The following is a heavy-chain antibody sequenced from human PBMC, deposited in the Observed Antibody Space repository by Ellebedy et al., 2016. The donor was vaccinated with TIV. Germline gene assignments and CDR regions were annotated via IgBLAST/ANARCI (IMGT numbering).Heavy chain of an antibody. CDR1: GGSISSSSYY. Sequence: SETLSLTCSVSGGSISSSSYYWAWIRQPPGTGLEWIGSVYYSGLTYYNPSLEGRVTISIDTSQNHFSLKLNSVTAADTAVYYCARQGDFYASGNFPYFDSWGHGTVVTVS. D-gene: IGHD2/OR15-2a*01. J-gene: IGHJ4*01. CDR3: ARQGDFYASGNFPYFDS. CDR2: VYYSGLT. V-gene: IGHV4-39*01.